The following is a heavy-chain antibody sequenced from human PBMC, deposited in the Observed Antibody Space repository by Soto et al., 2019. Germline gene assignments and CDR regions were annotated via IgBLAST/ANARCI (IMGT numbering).Heavy chain of an antibody. D-gene: IGHD6-6*01. CDR1: GFTFSSYG. J-gene: IGHJ6*03. CDR3: AKEGLTVAARPYYYYYMDV. Sequence: GGSLRLSCAASGFTFSSYGMHWVRQAPGKGLEWVAVISYDGSNKYYADSVKGRFTISRDNSKNTLYLQMNSLRAEDTAVYYCAKEGLTVAARPYYYYYMDVWGKGTTVTVSS. CDR2: ISYDGSNK. V-gene: IGHV3-30*18.